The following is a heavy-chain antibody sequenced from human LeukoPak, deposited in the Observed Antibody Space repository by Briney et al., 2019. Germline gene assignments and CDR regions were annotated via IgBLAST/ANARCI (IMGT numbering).Heavy chain of an antibody. CDR2: INTDGSST. CDR3: AREGIAVAAPFDY. CDR1: GFTFSSYW. V-gene: IGHV3-74*01. Sequence: GGSLRLSRAASGFTFSSYWMHWVRQAPGKGLVWVSRINTDGSSTSYADSVKGRFTISRDNAKNTLYLQMNSLRAEDTAVYYCAREGIAVAAPFDYWGQGTLVTVSS. D-gene: IGHD6-19*01. J-gene: IGHJ4*02.